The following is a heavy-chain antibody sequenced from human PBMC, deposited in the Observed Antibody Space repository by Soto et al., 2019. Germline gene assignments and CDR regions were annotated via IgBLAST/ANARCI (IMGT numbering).Heavy chain of an antibody. CDR1: GGSISSGGYY. Sequence: SETLSLTCIVSGGSISSGGYYWSWIRQHPGKGLEWIGYIYYSGSTYYNPSLKSRVTISVDTSKNQFSLKLSSVTAADTAVYYCARSFLVVPAAINGVGAFDIWGKGTMVTVSS. D-gene: IGHD2-2*02. V-gene: IGHV4-31*02. CDR3: ARSFLVVPAAINGVGAFDI. CDR2: IYYSGST. J-gene: IGHJ3*02.